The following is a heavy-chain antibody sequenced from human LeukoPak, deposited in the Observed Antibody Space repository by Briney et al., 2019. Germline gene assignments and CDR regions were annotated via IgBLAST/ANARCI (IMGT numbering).Heavy chain of an antibody. CDR3: ASLYGSGKRWVDP. CDR2: TRNKANSYTT. CDR1: GFTFSDHY. V-gene: IGHV3-72*01. Sequence: QPGGSLRLSCAASGFTFSDHYMDWVRQAPGKGLEWVGRTRNKANSYTTEYAASVKGRFTISRDDSKSSLYLQMNSLKTEDTAVYYCASLYGSGKRWVDPWGQGTLVTVSS. J-gene: IGHJ5*02. D-gene: IGHD3-10*01.